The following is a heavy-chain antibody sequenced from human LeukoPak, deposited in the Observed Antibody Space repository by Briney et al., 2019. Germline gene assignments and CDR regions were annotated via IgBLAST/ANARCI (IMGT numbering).Heavy chain of an antibody. CDR3: VREARESGGFDY. D-gene: IGHD5-24*01. J-gene: IGHJ4*02. V-gene: IGHV3-7*01. CDR1: GFTFSRYW. CDR2: IKQDGSEK. Sequence: PGGSLRLSCAGSGFTFSRYWMTWVRQAPGKGLEWVANIKQDGSEKNYVDSVKGRFTISRDNAKNSLYLQMNSLRAEDTAVYYCVREARESGGFDYWGQGTLVTVSS.